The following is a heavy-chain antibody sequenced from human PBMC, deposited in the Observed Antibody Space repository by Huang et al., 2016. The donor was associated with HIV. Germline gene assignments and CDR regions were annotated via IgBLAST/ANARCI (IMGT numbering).Heavy chain of an antibody. CDR2: INHSGAS. CDR1: GDSFNIYS. CDR3: ARGRYRGGWKPFDS. D-gene: IGHD2-21*01. J-gene: IGHJ4*02. Sequence: QVQMRQWGAGLLKPPEALSLTCAVDGDSFNIYSWRWIRQIPEGGLEWIGDINHSGASHYNPTLRSRVSMSVDASNNQFSLHLDSLTAADTATYYCARGRYRGGWKPFDSWGQGTLVVVSS. V-gene: IGHV4-34*01.